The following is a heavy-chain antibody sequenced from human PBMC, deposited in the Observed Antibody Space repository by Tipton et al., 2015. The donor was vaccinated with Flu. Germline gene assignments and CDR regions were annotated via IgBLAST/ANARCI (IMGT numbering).Heavy chain of an antibody. Sequence: QVQLVQSGAEVKKPGASVKVSCKASGCTFTSYGISWVRQAPGQGLEWMGWISAYNGNTNYAQKLQGRVTMTTDTSTSTAYMELGSLRSDDTAVYYCAREGEGKRWLQSLYYYYYYGMGVWGQGTTVPVSS. D-gene: IGHD5-24*01. CDR2: ISAYNGNT. V-gene: IGHV1-18*01. CDR1: GCTFTSYG. CDR3: AREGEGKRWLQSLYYYYYYGMGV. J-gene: IGHJ6*02.